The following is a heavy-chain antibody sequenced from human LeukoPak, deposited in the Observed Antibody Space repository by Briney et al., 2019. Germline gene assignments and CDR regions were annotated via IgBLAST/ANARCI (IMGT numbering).Heavy chain of an antibody. CDR1: GFTFSSYG. V-gene: IGHV3-33*01. D-gene: IGHD3-22*01. Sequence: PGGSLRLSCAASGFTFSSYGMHWVRQAPGKGLEWVAVIWYDGSNKYYADSVKGRFTISRDNSRNTLYLQMNSLGAEDTAVYYCAREPPPMIVVWGFDYWGQGTLVTVSS. CDR3: AREPPPMIVVWGFDY. J-gene: IGHJ4*02. CDR2: IWYDGSNK.